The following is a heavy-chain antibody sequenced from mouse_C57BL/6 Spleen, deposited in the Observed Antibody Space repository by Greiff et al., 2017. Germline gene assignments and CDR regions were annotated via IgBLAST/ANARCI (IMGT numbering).Heavy chain of an antibody. J-gene: IGHJ1*03. CDR2: IYPGDGDT. D-gene: IGHD2-4*01. CDR3: ARDYDPRDFDV. V-gene: IGHV1-82*01. Sequence: VQLQQSGPELVKPGASVKISCKASGYAFSSSWMTWVQQRPGKGLEWVGRIYPGDGDTNYTGTFKGQATLTADKSSSTAYMQLSSLTSEDSAVDFCARDYDPRDFDVWGTGTTVTVSS. CDR1: GYAFSSSW.